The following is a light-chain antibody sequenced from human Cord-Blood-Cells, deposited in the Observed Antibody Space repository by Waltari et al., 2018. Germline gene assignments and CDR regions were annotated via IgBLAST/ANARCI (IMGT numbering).Light chain of an antibody. Sequence: GTSSDVGGYNYVSWYQQHPGKAPKLMIYDVGNRPSGVSNRFSGSKSGNTASLTISGLQAEDEADYYCSSYTSSSTRVFGGGTKLTVL. CDR1: SSDVGGYNY. J-gene: IGLJ3*02. V-gene: IGLV2-14*03. CDR3: SSYTSSSTRV. CDR2: DVG.